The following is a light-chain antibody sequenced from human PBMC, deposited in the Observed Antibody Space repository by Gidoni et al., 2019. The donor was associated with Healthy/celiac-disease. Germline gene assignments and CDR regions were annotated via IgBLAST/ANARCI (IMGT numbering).Light chain of an antibody. CDR1: QGVSSY. CDR3: QQRSNWPPLT. J-gene: IGKJ4*01. V-gene: IGKV3-11*01. Sequence: EIVLTQHPATLSLSPGERATLSCRASQGVSSYLAWYQQKPGQAPRLLIYDASNRATGIPARFSGSGSGTDFTLTISSLEPEDFAVYYCQQRSNWPPLTFGGGTKVEIK. CDR2: DAS.